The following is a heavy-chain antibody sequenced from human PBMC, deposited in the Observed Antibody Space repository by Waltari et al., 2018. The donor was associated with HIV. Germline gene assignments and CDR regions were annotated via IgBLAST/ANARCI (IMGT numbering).Heavy chain of an antibody. CDR3: ARVQLIMVTFGGDFAPQFFEY. Sequence: QVQLVQSGDEVKKPGASVKVSCKTSGYTFTNYGITWVRQAPGQGLEWMGWISAYNGNTNFAQRFQDRVTMTTDTSTSTAYMELRSLRSDDTAVFYCARVQLIMVTFGGDFAPQFFEYWGQGTLVTVSS. V-gene: IGHV1-18*01. CDR2: ISAYNGNT. CDR1: GYTFTNYG. D-gene: IGHD3-16*01. J-gene: IGHJ4*02.